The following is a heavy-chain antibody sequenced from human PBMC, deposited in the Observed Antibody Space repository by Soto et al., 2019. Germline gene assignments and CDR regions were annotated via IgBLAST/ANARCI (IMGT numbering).Heavy chain of an antibody. CDR3: AAGYSSSSPFYYYYGMDV. J-gene: IGHJ6*02. CDR2: IVVGSGNT. D-gene: IGHD6-6*01. Sequence: SVKVSCKASGFTFTSSAVQWVRQARGQRLEWIGWIVVGSGNTNYAQKFQERVTITRDMSTSTAYMELSSLRSEDTAVYYCAAGYSSSSPFYYYYGMDVWGQGTTVTVSS. V-gene: IGHV1-58*01. CDR1: GFTFTSSA.